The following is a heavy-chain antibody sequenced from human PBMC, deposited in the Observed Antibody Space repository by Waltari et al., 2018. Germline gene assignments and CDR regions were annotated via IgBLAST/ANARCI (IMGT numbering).Heavy chain of an antibody. CDR1: GFTYSSYR. CDR3: ARDSGGGYYGSGSHFDY. CDR2: ISSSSSTI. V-gene: IGHV3-48*01. J-gene: IGHJ4*02. Sequence: EVQLVESGGGLVQPGGSLRLSCEAPGFTYSSYRLNWVSQAPGQGLEWVSYISSSSSTIYYADSVKGRFTISRDNAKNSLYLQMNSLRAEDTAVYYCARDSGGGYYGSGSHFDYWGQGTLVTVSS. D-gene: IGHD3-10*01.